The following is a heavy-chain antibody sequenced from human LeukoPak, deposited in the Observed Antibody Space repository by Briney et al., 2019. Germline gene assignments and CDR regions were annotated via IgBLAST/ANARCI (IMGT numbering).Heavy chain of an antibody. CDR3: ARDETSYGQGLDAFDI. Sequence: GRSLRLSCAASGFTVSSNYMSWVRQAPGKGLEWVSSISSSSSYIYYADSVRGRFTISRDNAENSLYLQMNSLRAEDTAVYYCARDETSYGQGLDAFDIWGQGTMVTVSS. V-gene: IGHV3-21*01. CDR1: GFTVSSNY. D-gene: IGHD5-18*01. CDR2: ISSSSSYI. J-gene: IGHJ3*02.